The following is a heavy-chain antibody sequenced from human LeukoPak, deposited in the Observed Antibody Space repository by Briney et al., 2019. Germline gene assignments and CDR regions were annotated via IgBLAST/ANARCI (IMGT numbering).Heavy chain of an antibody. CDR3: GRNLGSGSDH. D-gene: IGHD3-10*01. V-gene: IGHV4-59*02. CDR2: THYRGDI. J-gene: IGHJ4*02. Sequence: SETLSLTCSVSGASVSSEYWNWIRQSPGRGLEWIGYTHYRGDINYNPSLKSRLTMSVDASSNQVSLKLSSVTAADAAVYYCGRNLGSGSDHWGRGTLVTVSS. CDR1: GASVSSEY.